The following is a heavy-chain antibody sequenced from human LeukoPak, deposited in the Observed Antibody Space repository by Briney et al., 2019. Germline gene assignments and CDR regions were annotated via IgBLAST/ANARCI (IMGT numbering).Heavy chain of an antibody. V-gene: IGHV6-1*01. J-gene: IGHJ5*02. CDR3: ARQNNTYHHYNLGWFDP. D-gene: IGHD5-24*01. Sequence: SQTPSLTCAISGDSVSGNSATWNWIRQSPSRGLEWLGRTYYRSKWNYNYAVSVKSRITINPDTSKNQFSLQLSSVTPEDTAVYYCARQNNTYHHYNLGWFDPWGQGTLVTVSS. CDR2: TYYRSKWNY. CDR1: GDSVSGNSAT.